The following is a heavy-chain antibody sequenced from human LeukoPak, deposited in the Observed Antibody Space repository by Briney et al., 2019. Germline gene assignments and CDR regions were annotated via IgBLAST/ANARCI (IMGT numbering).Heavy chain of an antibody. V-gene: IGHV5-51*01. Sequence: GESLKISCKGSGYRFTSYWIGWVRQMPGKGLEWMGIIHPGDSDTRYSPSFQGQVTISADKSITTAYLQWSSLKASDTAMYYRARGYSGYNPTPGNWFDPWGQGTLVTVSS. J-gene: IGHJ5*02. D-gene: IGHD5-12*01. CDR3: ARGYSGYNPTPGNWFDP. CDR2: IHPGDSDT. CDR1: GYRFTSYW.